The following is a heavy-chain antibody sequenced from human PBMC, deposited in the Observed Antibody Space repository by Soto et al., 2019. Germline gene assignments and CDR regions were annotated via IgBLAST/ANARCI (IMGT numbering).Heavy chain of an antibody. D-gene: IGHD3-3*01. Sequence: PSETLSLTCAVYGGSFSGYYWSWIRQPPGKGLEWIGEINHSGSTNYNPSLKSRVTISVDTSKNQFSLKLSSVTAADTAVYYCARGRLYYDFWSGYYTSYYFDYWGQGTLVTVSS. CDR1: GGSFSGYY. CDR2: INHSGST. J-gene: IGHJ4*02. CDR3: ARGRLYYDFWSGYYTSYYFDY. V-gene: IGHV4-34*01.